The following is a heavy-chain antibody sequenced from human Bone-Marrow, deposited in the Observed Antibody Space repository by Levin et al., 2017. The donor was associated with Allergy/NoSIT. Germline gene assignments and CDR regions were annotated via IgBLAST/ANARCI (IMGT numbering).Heavy chain of an antibody. CDR3: ARARFAANYYDSSGYSLLDI. V-gene: IGHV3-30*04. Sequence: GESLNISCAASGFTFSSYAMHWVRQAPGKGLEWVAVISYDGSNKYYADSVKGRFTISRDNSKNTLYLQMNSLRAEDTAVYYCARARFAANYYDSSGYSLLDIWGQGTMVTVSS. D-gene: IGHD3-22*01. J-gene: IGHJ3*02. CDR1: GFTFSSYA. CDR2: ISYDGSNK.